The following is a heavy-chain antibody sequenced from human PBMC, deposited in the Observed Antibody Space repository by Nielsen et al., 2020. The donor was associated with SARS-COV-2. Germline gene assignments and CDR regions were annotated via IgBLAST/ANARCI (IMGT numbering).Heavy chain of an antibody. D-gene: IGHD2-2*01. CDR1: GYTFTSYA. CDR3: ARSPRCSSTSCYATYYYGMDV. Sequence: ASVKVSCKASGYTFTSYAMHWVRQAPGQRLEWMGWINAGNGNTKYSQKFQGRVTITRDTSASTAYMELSSLRSEDTAVYYCARSPRCSSTSCYATYYYGMDVWGQGTTVTISS. J-gene: IGHJ6*02. CDR2: INAGNGNT. V-gene: IGHV1-3*01.